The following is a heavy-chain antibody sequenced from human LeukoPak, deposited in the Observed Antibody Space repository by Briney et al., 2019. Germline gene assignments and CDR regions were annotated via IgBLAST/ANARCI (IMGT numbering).Heavy chain of an antibody. J-gene: IGHJ3*02. CDR2: IIPIFGTA. D-gene: IGHD5-12*01. Sequence: SVKVSCKASGGTFSSYAISWVRQAPGQGLEWMGGIIPIFGTANYAQKFQGRVTITAGKSTSTAYMELSSLRSDDTAVYYCAREVSSSYDLVAFDIWGQGTMVTVSS. CDR3: AREVSSSYDLVAFDI. CDR1: GGTFSSYA. V-gene: IGHV1-69*06.